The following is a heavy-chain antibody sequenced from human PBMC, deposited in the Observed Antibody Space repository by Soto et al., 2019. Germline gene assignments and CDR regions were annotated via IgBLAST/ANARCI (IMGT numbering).Heavy chain of an antibody. CDR1: GYTFTSYG. CDR2: ISPYNGNT. J-gene: IGHJ6*04. D-gene: IGHD2-21*01. Sequence: QVQLVQSGAEVKKPGASVKVSCKASGYTFTSYGITWVRQAPGQGLEWMGWISPYNGNTNYAQKLQRRFTMTTDTNTSTAYMALRSLRSDDTAVYYWARGIGRYFGVEYCYGMDVWGKGTTVTVSS. CDR3: ARGIGRYFGVEYCYGMDV. V-gene: IGHV1-18*01.